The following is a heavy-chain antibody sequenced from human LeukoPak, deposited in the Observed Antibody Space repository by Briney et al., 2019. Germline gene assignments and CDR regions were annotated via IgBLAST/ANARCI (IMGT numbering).Heavy chain of an antibody. V-gene: IGHV3-48*01. J-gene: IGHJ4*02. CDR3: ARTNRIRFYYDSSGYYLPCFDY. D-gene: IGHD3-22*01. CDR1: GFSLSNYN. CDR2: ISSSRSTI. Sequence: GGSRRLSCAASGFSLSNYNMNWVRQAPGKGLEWVSYISSSRSTIYYADSVKGRFTISRDNAKNSLYLQMNSLRAEDTAVYYCARTNRIRFYYDSSGYYLPCFDYWGQGTLVTVSS.